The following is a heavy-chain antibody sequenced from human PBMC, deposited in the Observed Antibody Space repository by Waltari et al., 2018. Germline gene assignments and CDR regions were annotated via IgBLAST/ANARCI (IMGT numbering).Heavy chain of an antibody. CDR3: AKERGYSGYE. CDR2: INPNSGGT. J-gene: IGHJ4*02. CDR1: GYTFTAYY. Sequence: QVQLVQSGAEVKKPRPPVKVSCKAPGYTFTAYYMHWVRQAPGQGLEWMGRINPNSGGTNYAQKFQGRVTMTRDTSISTAYMELSRLRSDDTAVYYCAKERGYSGYEWGQGTLVTVSS. D-gene: IGHD5-12*01. V-gene: IGHV1-2*06.